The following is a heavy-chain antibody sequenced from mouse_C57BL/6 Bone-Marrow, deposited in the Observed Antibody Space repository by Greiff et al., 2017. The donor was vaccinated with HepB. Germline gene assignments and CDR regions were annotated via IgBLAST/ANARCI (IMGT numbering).Heavy chain of an antibody. CDR2: IDPSDSET. CDR1: GYTFTSYW. Sequence: QVHVKQPGAELVRPGSSVKLSCKASGYTFTSYWMHWVKQRPIQGLEWIGNIDPSDSETHYNQKFKDKATLTVDKSSSTAYMQLSSLTSEDSAVYYCARMNYKRYFDVWGTGTTVTVSS. D-gene: IGHD1-1*01. V-gene: IGHV1-52*01. J-gene: IGHJ1*03. CDR3: ARMNYKRYFDV.